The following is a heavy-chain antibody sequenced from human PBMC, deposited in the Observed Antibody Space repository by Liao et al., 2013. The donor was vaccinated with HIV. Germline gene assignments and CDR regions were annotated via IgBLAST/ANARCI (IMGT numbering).Heavy chain of an antibody. CDR1: HGSISSYN. V-gene: IGHV4-59*01. CDR3: ARVGVGGTPAG. CDR2: ISYSGRA. Sequence: QVQLQESGPGLVKPSETLSLTCSVSHGSISSYNWGWIRQPPGKVLEWIGYISYSGRATYNPSLESRVTMSVDTSKNHFSLKLSSVTAADTAVYYCARVGVGGTPAGWGQGTLVTVSS. J-gene: IGHJ4*02. D-gene: IGHD1-26*01.